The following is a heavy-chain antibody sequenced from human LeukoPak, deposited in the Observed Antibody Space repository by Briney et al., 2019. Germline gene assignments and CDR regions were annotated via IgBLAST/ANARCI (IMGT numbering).Heavy chain of an antibody. CDR3: ARDGHRRYHYDSSGREDAFDM. Sequence: ASVKVSCKASGYTFTSYDINWVRQATGQGLEWMGWMNPNSGNTGYAQKFQGRVTITRNASISTAYMELSSLRSEDTAVYYCARDGHRRYHYDSSGREDAFDMWGQGTMVTVSS. J-gene: IGHJ3*02. V-gene: IGHV1-8*03. D-gene: IGHD3-22*01. CDR2: MNPNSGNT. CDR1: GYTFTSYD.